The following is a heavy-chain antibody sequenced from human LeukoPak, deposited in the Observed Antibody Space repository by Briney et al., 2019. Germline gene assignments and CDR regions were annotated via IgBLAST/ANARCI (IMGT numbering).Heavy chain of an antibody. V-gene: IGHV5-51*01. CDR1: GYSFTSYW. CDR2: IYPGDSDT. J-gene: IGHJ5*02. D-gene: IGHD3-10*01. Sequence: GESLEISCKGSGYSFTSYWISWVRQMPGKGLEWMGIIYPGDSDTRYSPSLQGQVTISADKSINTAYLQWSSLKASDTAMYYCARLVGYFGSGSYFNDWFDPWGQGTLITVSS. CDR3: ARLVGYFGSGSYFNDWFDP.